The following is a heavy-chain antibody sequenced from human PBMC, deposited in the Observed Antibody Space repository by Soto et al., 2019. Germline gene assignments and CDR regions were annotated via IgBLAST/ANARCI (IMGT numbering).Heavy chain of an antibody. CDR1: GFTFSSYS. CDR3: ARGGSDDFWSGYYISNYYFDF. D-gene: IGHD3-3*01. Sequence: EVQLVESGGGLVKPGGSLRLSCAASGFTFSSYSMNWVRQAPGKGLEWVSSISSSSSYIYYADSVKGRFTISRHNAKNSLYLQMNSLRAEDRAVYYCARGGSDDFWSGYYISNYYFDFWGEGTLVAVSS. V-gene: IGHV3-21*01. J-gene: IGHJ4*02. CDR2: ISSSSSYI.